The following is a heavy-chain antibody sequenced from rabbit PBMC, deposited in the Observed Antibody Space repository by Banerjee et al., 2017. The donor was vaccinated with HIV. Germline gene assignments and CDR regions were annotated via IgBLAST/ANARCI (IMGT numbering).Heavy chain of an antibody. CDR2: INSSSGST. CDR3: AGVETGYGPGFNL. D-gene: IGHD6-1*01. J-gene: IGHJ4*01. Sequence: LVKPEGSLTLTCTASGFSFSGNYYMCWVRQAPGKGLEWIACINSSSGSTVYATWAKGRFTISKTSSTTVTLQMTSLTPADTATYFCAGVETGYGPGFNLWGQGTLVTVS. V-gene: IGHV1S40*01. CDR1: GFSFSGNYY.